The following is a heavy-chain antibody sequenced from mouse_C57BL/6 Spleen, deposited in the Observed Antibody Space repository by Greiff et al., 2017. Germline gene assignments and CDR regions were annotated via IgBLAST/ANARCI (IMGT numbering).Heavy chain of an antibody. V-gene: IGHV5-17*01. CDR1: GFTFSDYG. D-gene: IGHD5-1-1*01. J-gene: IGHJ4*01. Sequence: EVKLVESGGGLVKPGGSLKLSCAASGFTFSDYGMHWVRQAPEKGLEWVAYISSGSSTIYYADTVKGRFTISRDNAKNTLFLQMTSLMSEDTAMYYCAMPGDPHTFLMDYWGQGTSVTVSS. CDR2: ISSGSSTI. CDR3: AMPGDPHTFLMDY.